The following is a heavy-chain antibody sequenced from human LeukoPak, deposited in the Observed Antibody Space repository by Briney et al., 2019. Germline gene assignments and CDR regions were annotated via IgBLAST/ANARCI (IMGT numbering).Heavy chain of an antibody. CDR1: GFRFSDHW. D-gene: IGHD6-6*01. CDR2: IKEDGREK. CDR3: ARGGRPFYCPGDI. Sequence: GGSLRLSCTASGFRFSDHWMTWVRQAPGKGLEFVANIKEDGREKYFVDSVKGRFTISRDNAKSSLYLQMYSLRAEDTAMYYCARGGRPFYCPGDIWGQGTMVTVSS. V-gene: IGHV3-7*01. J-gene: IGHJ3*02.